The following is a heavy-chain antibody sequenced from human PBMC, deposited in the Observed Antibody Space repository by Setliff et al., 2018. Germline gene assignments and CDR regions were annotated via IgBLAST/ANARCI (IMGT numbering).Heavy chain of an antibody. CDR3: ARDLPLYYYDSSGQRGRAFDI. J-gene: IGHJ3*02. Sequence: ASVKVSCKASGYTFTSYYMHWVRQAPGQGLEWMGIINPSGGSTSYAQKFQGRVTMTRDTSTSTVYMELSSLRSDDTAVYYCARDLPLYYYDSSGQRGRAFDIWGQGTMVTVSS. CDR1: GYTFTSYY. D-gene: IGHD3-22*01. V-gene: IGHV1-46*01. CDR2: INPSGGST.